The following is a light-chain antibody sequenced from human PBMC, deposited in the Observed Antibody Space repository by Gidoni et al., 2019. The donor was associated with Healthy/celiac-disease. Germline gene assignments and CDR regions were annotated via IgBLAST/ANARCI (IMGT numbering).Light chain of an antibody. CDR3: QVWDSSSDHYV. CDR2: DDS. Sequence: SYVLTQPPSVSVAPGQTARMTCGGNNIGSKSLDWYQQKPGQAPVLVVSDDSDRPSGFPERFSGSNSGNTATLTISRVEAGDEADYYCQVWDSSSDHYVFGTGTKVTVL. V-gene: IGLV3-21*02. J-gene: IGLJ1*01. CDR1: NIGSKS.